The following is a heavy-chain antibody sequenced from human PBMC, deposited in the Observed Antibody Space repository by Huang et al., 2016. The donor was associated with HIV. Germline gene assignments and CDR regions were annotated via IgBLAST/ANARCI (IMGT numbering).Heavy chain of an antibody. J-gene: IGHJ4*02. V-gene: IGHV4-34*02. CDR2: SNHSCNI. CDR1: GGSFSGYY. CDR3: ARRYNSRRDY. D-gene: IGHD3-22*01. Sequence: QVQLEQWGAGLLKASETLSLTCAVYGGSFSGYYWNWLRQAPGKGLGWVGESNHSCNINYNPSLKSRVNMSVDTSKSQFSLYLTSLSAADTVTYFCARRYNSRRDYWGRGTLVTVHS.